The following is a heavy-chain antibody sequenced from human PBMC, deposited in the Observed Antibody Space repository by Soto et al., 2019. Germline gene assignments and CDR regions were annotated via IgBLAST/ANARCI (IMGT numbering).Heavy chain of an antibody. CDR1: GGTFSSYA. V-gene: IGHV1-69*13. CDR2: IIPIFGTA. Sequence: SVKVSCKASGGTFSSYAISWVRQAPGQGLEWMGGIIPIFGTANYAQKLQGRVTITADESTSTAYMELSSLRSEDTAVYYCARGNITIFGVVDYYYYYGIDVWGQGTTVTVSS. CDR3: ARGNITIFGVVDYYYYYGIDV. D-gene: IGHD3-3*01. J-gene: IGHJ6*02.